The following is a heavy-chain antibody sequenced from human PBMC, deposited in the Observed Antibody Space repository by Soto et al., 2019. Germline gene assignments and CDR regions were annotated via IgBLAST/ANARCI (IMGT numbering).Heavy chain of an antibody. Sequence: ETLSLTCTISGGSISSSSYYWGWIRQPPGKGLEWIGSIYYSGSTYYNPSLKSRVTISVDTSKNQFSLKLSSVTAADMAVYYCARLGTVTTGDYYYYYGMDVWGQGTTVTVSS. J-gene: IGHJ6*02. CDR2: IYYSGST. CDR3: ARLGTVTTGDYYYYYGMDV. D-gene: IGHD4-17*01. V-gene: IGHV4-39*01. CDR1: GGSISSSSYY.